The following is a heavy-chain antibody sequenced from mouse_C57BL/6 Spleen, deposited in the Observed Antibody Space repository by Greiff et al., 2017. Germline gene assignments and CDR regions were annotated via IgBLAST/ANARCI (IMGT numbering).Heavy chain of an antibody. CDR2: INPGSGGT. CDR3: ARSGSRQLSDD. D-gene: IGHD3-2*02. CDR1: GYAFTNYL. V-gene: IGHV1-54*01. J-gene: IGHJ2*01. Sequence: QVQLQQSGAELVRPGTSVKVSCKASGYAFTNYLIEWVKQRPGQGLEWIGVINPGSGGTNYNEKFKGKATLTADKSSSTAYMQLSSLTSEDSAVYFCARSGSRQLSDDWGQGTTLTVSS.